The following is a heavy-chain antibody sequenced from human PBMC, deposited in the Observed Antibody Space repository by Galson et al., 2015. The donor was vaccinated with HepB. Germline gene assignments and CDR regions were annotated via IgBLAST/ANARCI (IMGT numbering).Heavy chain of an antibody. J-gene: IGHJ5*02. CDR2: IYYSGST. Sequence: LSLTCTVSGGSISSYYWSWIRQPPGKGLEWIGYIYYSGSTNYNPSLKSRVTISVDTSKNQFSLKLSSVTAADTAVYYCARVKYCSSTSCYGGWSDPWGQGTLVTVSS. CDR3: ARVKYCSSTSCYGGWSDP. CDR1: GGSISSYY. D-gene: IGHD2-2*01. V-gene: IGHV4-59*01.